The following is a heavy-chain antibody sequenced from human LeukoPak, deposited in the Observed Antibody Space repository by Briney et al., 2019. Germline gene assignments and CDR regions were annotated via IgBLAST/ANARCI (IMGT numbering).Heavy chain of an antibody. CDR3: ARGNGDILTGPDWFDP. D-gene: IGHD3-9*01. V-gene: IGHV3-11*04. J-gene: IGHJ5*02. Sequence: GGSLRLSCAASGFTFSDYYMSWIRQAPGKGLEWVSYISSSGSTIYYADSVKGRFTISRDNAKNSLYLHMNSLRAEDTAVYYCARGNGDILTGPDWFDPWGQGTLVTVSS. CDR2: ISSSGSTI. CDR1: GFTFSDYY.